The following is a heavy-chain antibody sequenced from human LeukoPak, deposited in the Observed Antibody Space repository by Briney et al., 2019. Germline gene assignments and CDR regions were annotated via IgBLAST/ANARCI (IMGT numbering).Heavy chain of an antibody. CDR2: IGTAGDT. CDR1: GFTFSSYD. V-gene: IGHV3-13*01. CDR3: ARVHCSGGGCYQRNDGLEI. Sequence: GTSLRLSCAASGFTFSSYDMHWVRQATGKGLEWVSAIGTAGDTYYPGSVKGRFTISRENAKNSLYLQMNSLRAGDTAVYYCARVHCSGGGCYQRNDGLEIWGQGTMVTVSS. J-gene: IGHJ3*02. D-gene: IGHD2-15*01.